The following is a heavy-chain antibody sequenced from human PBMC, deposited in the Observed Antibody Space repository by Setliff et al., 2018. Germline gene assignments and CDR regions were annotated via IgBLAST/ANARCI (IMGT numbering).Heavy chain of an antibody. J-gene: IGHJ6*03. CDR3: ARAISGWYSAFYYYMDV. Sequence: SETLSLTCAVSGDSISSGNWWSWVRQPPEKGLEWIGEINHSGNTNYNPSLKSRVTISVDTSKNQFSLTLSSVTAADTAVYYCARAISGWYSAFYYYMDVWGKGTTVTVSS. D-gene: IGHD6-19*01. V-gene: IGHV4-4*02. CDR1: GDSISSGNW. CDR2: INHSGNT.